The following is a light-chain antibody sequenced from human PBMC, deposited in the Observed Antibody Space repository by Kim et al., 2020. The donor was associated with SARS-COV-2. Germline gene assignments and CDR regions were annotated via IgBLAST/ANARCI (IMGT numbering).Light chain of an antibody. CDR1: SSNIGSNT. CDR3: AAWDDSLNGPV. Sequence: ELTQPPSASGTPGQKVTISCSGSSSNIGSNTVNWYQQLPGTAPKLLIYSNNQRPSGVPDRFSGSKSGTSASLAISGLQSEDEADYYCAAWDDSLNGPVFGGGTQLTVL. CDR2: SNN. J-gene: IGLJ3*02. V-gene: IGLV1-44*01.